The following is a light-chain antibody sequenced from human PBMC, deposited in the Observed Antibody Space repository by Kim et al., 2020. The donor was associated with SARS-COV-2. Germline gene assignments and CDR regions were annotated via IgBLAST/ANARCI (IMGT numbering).Light chain of an antibody. CDR2: WAS. Sequence: RATINCKSSQSVFYNSNNKNFLAWYQQKPGQPPKLLFYWASTRQSGVPDRCSGSGSGTDFTLTISSLQAADVALYYCQQYYTTPYTFGQGTKLEI. CDR1: QSVFYNSNNKNF. V-gene: IGKV4-1*01. J-gene: IGKJ2*01. CDR3: QQYYTTPYT.